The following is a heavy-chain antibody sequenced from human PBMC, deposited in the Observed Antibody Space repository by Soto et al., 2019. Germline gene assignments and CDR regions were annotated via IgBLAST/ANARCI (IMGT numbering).Heavy chain of an antibody. CDR1: GFGFDEYG. D-gene: IGHD4-17*01. J-gene: IGHJ4*02. CDR2: INRHGDST. Sequence: EVYLEESGGGVVRPGGSLRLSCAASGFGFDEYGMSWVRQGPGKGLEWVSGINRHGDSTGYADSVKGRFTISRDNAKNSLYLQINVLRTEDTAFYYCARDHRWGYEYGDYGDSWGQGTLVTVST. V-gene: IGHV3-20*04. CDR3: ARDHRWGYEYGDYGDS.